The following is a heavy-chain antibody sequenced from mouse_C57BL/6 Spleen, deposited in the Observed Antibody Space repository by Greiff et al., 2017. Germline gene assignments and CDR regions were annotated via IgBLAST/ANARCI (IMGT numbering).Heavy chain of an antibody. J-gene: IGHJ4*01. CDR2: ISNGGGST. V-gene: IGHV5-12*01. CDR1: GFTFSDYY. CDR3: ARHPLDY. Sequence: EVKLVESGGGLVQPGESLKLSCAASGFTFSDYYMYWVRQTPEKRLEWVAYISNGGGSTYYPDTVKGRFTISRDNAKNTLYLQMSRLKAEDTAMYYCARHPLDYWGQGTSVTVSS.